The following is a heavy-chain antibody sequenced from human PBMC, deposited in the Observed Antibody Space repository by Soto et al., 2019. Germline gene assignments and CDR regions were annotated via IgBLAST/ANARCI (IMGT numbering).Heavy chain of an antibody. D-gene: IGHD3-22*01. CDR3: ARGRSTQYYDGSAFFDY. CDR2: IIPIFGTA. J-gene: IGHJ4*02. CDR1: GGTFSSDD. Sequence: QVQLVQSGAEVKKPGSSVKVSCKASGGTFSSDDISWVRQAPGQGLEWMGGIIPIFGTAHYAQKFQGRVTITADESTSTAYMELSSLRSDDTAVYYCARGRSTQYYDGSAFFDYWGQGTLVTVSA. V-gene: IGHV1-69*01.